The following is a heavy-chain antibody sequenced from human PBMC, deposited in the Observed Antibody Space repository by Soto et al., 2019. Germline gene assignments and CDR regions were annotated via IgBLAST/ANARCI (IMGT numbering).Heavy chain of an antibody. J-gene: IGHJ6*02. CDR1: GFTFSTYG. CDR3: AKVGLVLSRYAMDV. CDR2: ISYDGSNK. D-gene: IGHD6-13*01. Sequence: QVQLVESGGGVVQTGRSLRLSSAASGFTFSTYGMHWVRQAPGKGLEWVAVISYDGSNKYYADSVKGRFTISRDNSKNTLYLHMNSLRAEDTAVFYCAKVGLVLSRYAMDVWGQGTTVTVSS. V-gene: IGHV3-30*18.